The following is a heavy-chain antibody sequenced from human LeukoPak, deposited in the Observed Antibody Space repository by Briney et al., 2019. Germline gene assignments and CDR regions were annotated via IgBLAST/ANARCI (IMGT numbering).Heavy chain of an antibody. CDR2: IYYSGST. CDR1: GGSISSYY. Sequence: SETLSLTCTVSGGSISSYYWSWIRQPPGKGLEWIGYIYYSGSTNYNPSLKSRVTISVDTSKNQFSLKLSSVTAADTAVYYCARGANYYDSSSWFDPWGQGTLVTVSS. CDR3: ARGANYYDSSSWFDP. V-gene: IGHV4-59*01. D-gene: IGHD3-22*01. J-gene: IGHJ5*02.